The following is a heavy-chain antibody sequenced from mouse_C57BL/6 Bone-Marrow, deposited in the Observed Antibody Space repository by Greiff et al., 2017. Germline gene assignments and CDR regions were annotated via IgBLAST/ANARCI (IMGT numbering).Heavy chain of an antibody. CDR3: ARKTNYYGRTFDY. CDR2: ISSGSSTI. J-gene: IGHJ2*01. CDR1: GFTFSDYG. V-gene: IGHV5-17*01. Sequence: EVQGVESGGGLVKPGGSLKLSCAASGFTFSDYGMHWVRQAPEKGLEWVAYISSGSSTIYYADTVKGRFTISRDNAKNTLFLQMTSLRSENTAMYYCARKTNYYGRTFDYWGQGTTLTVSS. D-gene: IGHD1-1*01.